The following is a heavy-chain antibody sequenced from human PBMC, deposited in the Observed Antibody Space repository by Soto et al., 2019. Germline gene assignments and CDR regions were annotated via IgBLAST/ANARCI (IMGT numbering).Heavy chain of an antibody. Sequence: SVKDSCQASGCTFSSYAISWVRQAPGQGLEWMGGIITSLETATYGKKFQGSVTITADETTSTAYMELTSMRSEDPAMYYCAGDESSLDFWTGYYTARYYYYGMDVWGQGTTVNVSS. D-gene: IGHD3-3*01. J-gene: IGHJ6*02. CDR3: AGDESSLDFWTGYYTARYYYYGMDV. V-gene: IGHV1-69*13. CDR1: GCTFSSYA. CDR2: IITSLETA.